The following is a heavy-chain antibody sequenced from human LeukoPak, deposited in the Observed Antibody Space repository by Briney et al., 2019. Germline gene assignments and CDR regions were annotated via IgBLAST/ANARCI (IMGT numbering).Heavy chain of an antibody. Sequence: GGSLRLSCAASGFTFSTYGMHWVRQAPGKWLEWVAFIRYDGSNKYYADSVKGRFTISRDNSKNNVYLQMYSLRVEDTSIYYCVRDYNWGFDYWGQGTVVTVSS. CDR2: IRYDGSNK. J-gene: IGHJ4*02. CDR1: GFTFSTYG. CDR3: VRDYNWGFDY. D-gene: IGHD1-1*01. V-gene: IGHV3-30*02.